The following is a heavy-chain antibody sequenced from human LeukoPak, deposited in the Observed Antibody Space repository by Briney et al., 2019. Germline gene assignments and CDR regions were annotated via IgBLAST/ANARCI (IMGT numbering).Heavy chain of an antibody. Sequence: PGGSLRLSCAASGFTFSTYAMHWVRQAPGKGLEWIGSIYHSGSTYCNPSLKSRVTISVDTSKNQFSLKLSSVTAADTAVYYCARDAGVAVAGTPWFDPWGQGTLVTVSS. J-gene: IGHJ5*02. D-gene: IGHD6-19*01. CDR1: GFTFSTYA. V-gene: IGHV4-38-2*02. CDR3: ARDAGVAVAGTPWFDP. CDR2: IYHSGST.